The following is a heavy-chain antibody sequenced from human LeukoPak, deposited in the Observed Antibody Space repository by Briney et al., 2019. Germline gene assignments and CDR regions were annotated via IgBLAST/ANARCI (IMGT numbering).Heavy chain of an antibody. V-gene: IGHV4-4*02. D-gene: IGHD6-13*01. J-gene: IGHJ4*02. CDR2: IYHSGST. CDR3: ARDLRGRGRSSWVDY. Sequence: PSGTLSLTCAVSGGSFSSSNWWSWVRQPPGKGLEWIGEIYHSGSTNYNPSLKSRVTISVDKSKNQFSLKLSSVTAADTAVYYCARDLRGRGRSSWVDYWGQGTLVTVSS. CDR1: GGSFSSSNW.